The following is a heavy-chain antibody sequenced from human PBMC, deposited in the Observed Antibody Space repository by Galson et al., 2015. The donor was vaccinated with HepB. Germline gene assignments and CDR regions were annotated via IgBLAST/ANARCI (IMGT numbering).Heavy chain of an antibody. D-gene: IGHD6-6*01. CDR1: GDTFSSFA. J-gene: IGHJ4*02. V-gene: IGHV1-69*13. CDR3: AKDSSLEAFFFFDN. CDR2: IMPIVDTT. Sequence: SVKVSCKASGDTFSSFAINWVRQAPGQGLEWMGGIMPIVDTTNYAQKFQGRVTITADESTSTGYMELSSLRSEDTAIYYCAKDSSLEAFFFFDNWGQGTLVTVSS.